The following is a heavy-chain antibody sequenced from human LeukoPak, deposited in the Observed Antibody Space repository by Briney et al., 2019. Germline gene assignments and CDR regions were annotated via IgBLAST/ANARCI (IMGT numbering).Heavy chain of an antibody. Sequence: EESLKISCKGSGYSFSTYWIGWVRQMPGKGLEWMGIIYPGDSNTRYSPSFQGQVTISADKSVSTVYLQWSSLKASDTAMYYCASPAGITSNDPFDIWGQGTMVTVSS. CDR1: GYSFSTYW. CDR3: ASPAGITSNDPFDI. V-gene: IGHV5-51*01. J-gene: IGHJ3*02. CDR2: IYPGDSNT. D-gene: IGHD1-14*01.